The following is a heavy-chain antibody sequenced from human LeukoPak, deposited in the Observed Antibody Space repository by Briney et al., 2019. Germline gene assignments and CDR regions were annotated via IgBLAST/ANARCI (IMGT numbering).Heavy chain of an antibody. Sequence: GGSLRLSCAASGFTVSNCGMSWVRQTPGGGWGWVSAISGSGDSTYYADSVKGRFTISRGNYKNTLYLQMNSLSAEDTALYYCASHYGSGSWNWLDPWGQGTLVTVSS. J-gene: IGHJ5*02. D-gene: IGHD3-10*01. CDR3: ASHYGSGSWNWLDP. CDR1: GFTVSNCG. V-gene: IGHV3-23*01. CDR2: ISGSGDST.